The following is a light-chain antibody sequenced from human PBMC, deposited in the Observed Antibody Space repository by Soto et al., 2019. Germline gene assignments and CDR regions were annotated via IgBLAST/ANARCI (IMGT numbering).Light chain of an antibody. J-gene: IGLJ3*02. Sequence: QSVLTQPPSASGSPGQSVTISCTGTNSDIGTYIYVSWYQQHPGKGPRLILYEVSKRPSGVPDRFSGSKSGNTASLTISGLQAEDEADYYCSSYTSSSTWVCGGGTKVTVL. CDR2: EVS. CDR3: SSYTSSSTWV. CDR1: NSDIGTYIY. V-gene: IGLV2-18*02.